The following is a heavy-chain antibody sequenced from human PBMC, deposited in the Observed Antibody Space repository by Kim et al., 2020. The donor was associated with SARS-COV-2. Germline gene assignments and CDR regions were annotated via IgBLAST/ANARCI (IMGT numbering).Heavy chain of an antibody. Sequence: GESLKISCKGSGYSFTSYWISWVRQMPGKGLEWMGRIDPSDSYTNYSPSFQGHVTISADKSISTAYLQWSSLKASDTAMYYCARHPGYSYGYSLHDNWFDPWGQGTLVTVSS. CDR2: IDPSDSYT. V-gene: IGHV5-10-1*01. CDR1: GYSFTSYW. J-gene: IGHJ5*02. D-gene: IGHD5-18*01. CDR3: ARHPGYSYGYSLHDNWFDP.